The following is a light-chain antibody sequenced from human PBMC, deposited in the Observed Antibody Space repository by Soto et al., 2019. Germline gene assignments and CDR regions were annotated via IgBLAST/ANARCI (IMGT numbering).Light chain of an antibody. CDR3: QQHNSYPRT. CDR1: QSISIW. V-gene: IGKV1-5*03. CDR2: TAS. J-gene: IGKJ1*01. Sequence: DIQMTQSPSTLSASVGDRVTITCRASQSISIWLAWYQQKPGKAPKLLIYTASNLERGVPSRFSGSGPGTEFTLTISSLQPDDFATYYCQQHNSYPRTFGQGTKVEIK.